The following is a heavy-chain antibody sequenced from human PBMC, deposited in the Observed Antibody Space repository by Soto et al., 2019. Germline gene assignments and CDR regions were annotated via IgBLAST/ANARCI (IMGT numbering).Heavy chain of an antibody. CDR3: ARAYDFWSGYYISH. D-gene: IGHD3-3*01. Sequence: SETLSLTCTVSCGSISSGDYYWSWIRQPPGKGLEWIGYIYYSGSTYYNPSLKSRVTISVDTSKNQFSLKLSSVTAADTAVYYCARAYDFWSGYYISHWGQGTLVTVSS. CDR1: CGSISSGDYY. CDR2: IYYSGST. V-gene: IGHV4-30-4*01. J-gene: IGHJ4*02.